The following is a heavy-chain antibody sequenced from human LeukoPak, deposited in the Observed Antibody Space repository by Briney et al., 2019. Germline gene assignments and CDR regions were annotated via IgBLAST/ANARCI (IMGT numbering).Heavy chain of an antibody. Sequence: ASVKVSCKASGYTFTNYGISWVRQAPGQGLEWMGWISAYNGNTNYAQKLQGRVTITTDTSTSTAYMELRSLRSDDAAVYYCARANYDFWSGSHSRFDPWGQGTLVTVSS. V-gene: IGHV1-18*01. D-gene: IGHD3-3*01. CDR3: ARANYDFWSGSHSRFDP. CDR1: GYTFTNYG. CDR2: ISAYNGNT. J-gene: IGHJ5*02.